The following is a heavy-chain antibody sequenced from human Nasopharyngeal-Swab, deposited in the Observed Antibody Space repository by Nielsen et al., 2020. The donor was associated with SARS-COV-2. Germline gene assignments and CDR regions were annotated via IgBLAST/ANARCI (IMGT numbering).Heavy chain of an antibody. D-gene: IGHD2-21*01. CDR3: AKAPYLRGLDV. CDR1: GFTFNNYN. CDR2: ISSSSSYI. V-gene: IGHV3-21*04. J-gene: IGHJ6*02. Sequence: GGSLRLSCAASGFTFNNYNFNWVRQAPGKGLEWVSSISSSSSYIYYADSVKGRFTISRGNAKNSLYLQMNSLRVEDTAVYYCAKAPYLRGLDVWGQGTTVTVSS.